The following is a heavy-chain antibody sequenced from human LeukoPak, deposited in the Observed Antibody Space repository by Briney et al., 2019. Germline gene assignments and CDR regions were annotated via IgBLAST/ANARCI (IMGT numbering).Heavy chain of an antibody. CDR2: ISAYNGNT. V-gene: IGHV1-18*01. CDR3: ARDFFDSSSSLFFDY. J-gene: IGHJ4*02. CDR1: GYTFTSYG. D-gene: IGHD6-6*01. Sequence: ASVKVSYKASGYTFTSYGISWVRQAPGQGLEWMGWISAYNGNTNYAQKLQGRVTMTTDTSTSTAYMELRSLRSDDTAVYYCARDFFDSSSSLFFDYWGQGTLVTVSS.